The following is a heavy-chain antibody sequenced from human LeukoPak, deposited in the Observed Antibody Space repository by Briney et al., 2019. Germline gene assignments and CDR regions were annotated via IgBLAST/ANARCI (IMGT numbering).Heavy chain of an antibody. CDR3: ARRNVYSSSWDYFDY. CDR2: SYYSGST. CDR1: GDSISSSGYY. V-gene: IGHV4-39*01. D-gene: IGHD6-13*01. J-gene: IGHJ4*02. Sequence: PSETLSLTCTVSGDSISSSGYYWGWVRQPPGKGLEWIGSSYYSGSTYYNPSLKSRVTISVDTSKNQFSLKLSSVTAADTAVYYCARRNVYSSSWDYFDYWGQGTLVTVSS.